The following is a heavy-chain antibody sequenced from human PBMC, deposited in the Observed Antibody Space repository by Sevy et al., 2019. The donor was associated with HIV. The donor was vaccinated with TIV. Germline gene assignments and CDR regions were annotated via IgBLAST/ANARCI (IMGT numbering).Heavy chain of an antibody. D-gene: IGHD3-3*01. Sequence: GGSLRLSCAASGFSVNSNYMTWVRQAPGKGLDWVSIIYSDGSTKYADALKGRFTISRDNSKNTMYLQMNGLRVEDTAVYYCARGGTIFGLVRHYFDYWGQGTLVTVSS. CDR1: GFSVNSNY. V-gene: IGHV3-66*01. CDR2: IYSDGST. J-gene: IGHJ4*02. CDR3: ARGGTIFGLVRHYFDY.